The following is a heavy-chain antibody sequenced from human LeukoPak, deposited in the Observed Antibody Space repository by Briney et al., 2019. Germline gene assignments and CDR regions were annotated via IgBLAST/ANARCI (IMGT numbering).Heavy chain of an antibody. V-gene: IGHV3-23*01. D-gene: IGHD2-8*01. CDR1: GFTFSSYA. CDR3: AKEGLKYCTNGVCYTGVDY. J-gene: IGHJ4*02. Sequence: GGSLRLSCAASGFTFSSYAMSWVRQAPGKGLEWVSAISGSGGSTYYADSVKGRFTISRDDSKNTLYLQMNSLRAEDTAVYYCAKEGLKYCTNGVCYTGVDYWGQGTLVTVSS. CDR2: ISGSGGST.